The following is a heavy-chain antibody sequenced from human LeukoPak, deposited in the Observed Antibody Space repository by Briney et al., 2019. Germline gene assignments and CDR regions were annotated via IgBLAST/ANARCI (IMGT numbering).Heavy chain of an antibody. J-gene: IGHJ4*02. CDR2: ISYDGSNK. V-gene: IGHV3-30*03. Sequence: PGRSLRLSCAASGFTFSSYGMHWVRPAPGKGLEWVAVISYDGSNKYYADSVKGRFTISRDNSKNTLYLQMNSLRAEDTAVYYCASVGAITGRLYYFDYWGQGTLVTVSS. D-gene: IGHD1-26*01. CDR3: ASVGAITGRLYYFDY. CDR1: GFTFSSYG.